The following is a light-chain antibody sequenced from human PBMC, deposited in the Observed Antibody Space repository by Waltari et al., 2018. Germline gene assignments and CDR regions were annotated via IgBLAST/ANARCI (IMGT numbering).Light chain of an antibody. V-gene: IGKV1D-13*01. CDR2: AAS. Sequence: AIQMTQSPSSLSASVGDKVTITCHASQSINSWLAWYQQKPGKAPKPLIFAASSLQRGVPSRFGGSGSGTHYTLTSNSLQPEDFATYFCQQYDDLPYSFGQGTKVEIK. CDR3: QQYDDLPYS. J-gene: IGKJ2*03. CDR1: QSINSW.